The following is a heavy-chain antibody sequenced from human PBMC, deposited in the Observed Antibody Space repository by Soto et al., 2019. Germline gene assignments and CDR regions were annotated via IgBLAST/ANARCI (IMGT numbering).Heavy chain of an antibody. Sequence: GGSLRLSCAASGFTFSNAWMSWVRQAPGKGLEWVGRIKSKTDGGTTDYAAPVKGRFTISRDDSKNTLYLQMNSLKTEDTAVYYCTTGTSSSWTPDFDYWGQGTLVTVFS. CDR1: GFTFSNAW. V-gene: IGHV3-15*01. J-gene: IGHJ4*02. CDR2: IKSKTDGGTT. D-gene: IGHD6-13*01. CDR3: TTGTSSSWTPDFDY.